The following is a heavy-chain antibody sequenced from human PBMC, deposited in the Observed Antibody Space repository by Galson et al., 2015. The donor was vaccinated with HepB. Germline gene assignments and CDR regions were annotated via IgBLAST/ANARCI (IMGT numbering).Heavy chain of an antibody. CDR1: GYTFTSYY. Sequence: SVKVSCKASGYTFTSYYMHWVRQAPGQGLEWMGIINPSSGSTSYAQKFQGRVTMTRDTSTSTVYMELSSLRSEDTAVYYCARTYYYDSSGYQPLGYWGQGTLDTVSA. J-gene: IGHJ4*02. CDR2: INPSSGST. V-gene: IGHV1-46*01. D-gene: IGHD3-22*01. CDR3: ARTYYYDSSGYQPLGY.